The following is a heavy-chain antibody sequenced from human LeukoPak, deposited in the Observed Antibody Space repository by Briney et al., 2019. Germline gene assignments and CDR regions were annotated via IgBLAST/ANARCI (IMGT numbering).Heavy chain of an antibody. CDR2: IYSGGST. CDR3: AKNYYDILTGYDY. Sequence: PGGSLRLSCAASGFTVSSNNMSWVRQAPGKGLEWVSVIYSGGSTYYADSVEGRFTISRDNSKNTLYLQMNSLRAEDTAVYYCAKNYYDILTGYDYWGQGTLVTVSS. V-gene: IGHV3-53*01. CDR1: GFTVSSNN. J-gene: IGHJ4*02. D-gene: IGHD3-9*01.